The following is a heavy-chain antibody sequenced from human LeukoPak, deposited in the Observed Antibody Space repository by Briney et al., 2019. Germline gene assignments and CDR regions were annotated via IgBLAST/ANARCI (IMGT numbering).Heavy chain of an antibody. V-gene: IGHV3-23*01. Sequence: GGPLRLSCAASGFTFSSHAMSWVRQAPGKGLEWVSAISGSGGNTHYADSVKGRFTISRDNSKNTLYLQMNSLRAEDTAVYYCARSGYDYVWGSYRPDYYFDYWGQGTLVTVSS. CDR2: ISGSGGNT. J-gene: IGHJ4*02. CDR1: GFTFSSHA. D-gene: IGHD3-16*02. CDR3: ARSGYDYVWGSYRPDYYFDY.